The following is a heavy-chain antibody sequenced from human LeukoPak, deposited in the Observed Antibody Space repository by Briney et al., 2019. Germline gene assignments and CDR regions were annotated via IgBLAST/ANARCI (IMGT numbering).Heavy chain of an antibody. CDR3: AKDGGAYRSSTSCYRNWFDP. J-gene: IGHJ5*02. Sequence: GGSLRLSCAASGFTFSRYAMSWVRQAPGKGLEWVSAISGSGGSTYYADSVKGRFTISRDNSKNTLYLQMNSLRAEDTAVYYCAKDGGAYRSSTSCYRNWFDPWGQGTLVTVSS. CDR1: GFTFSRYA. D-gene: IGHD2-2*01. V-gene: IGHV3-23*01. CDR2: ISGSGGST.